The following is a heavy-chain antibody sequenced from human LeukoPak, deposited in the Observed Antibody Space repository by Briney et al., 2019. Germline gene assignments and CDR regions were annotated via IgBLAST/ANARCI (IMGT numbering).Heavy chain of an antibody. J-gene: IGHJ6*02. Sequence: GGSLRLSCAASGFTFSNYAMNWVRQAPGKGLEWVSSISYSGGDYTYYADSVKGRFTISRGNAKNTLYLQMNSLRAEDTAVYYCARVRSGSSAGNYGMDVWGQGTTVTVSS. D-gene: IGHD1-26*01. CDR2: ISYSGGDYT. V-gene: IGHV3-23*01. CDR1: GFTFSNYA. CDR3: ARVRSGSSAGNYGMDV.